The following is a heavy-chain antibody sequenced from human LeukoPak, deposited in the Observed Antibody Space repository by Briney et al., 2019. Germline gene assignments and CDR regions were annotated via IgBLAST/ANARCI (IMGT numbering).Heavy chain of an antibody. V-gene: IGHV1-46*01. Sequence: ASVKVSCQASGYTFTSYYMHWVRQAPGQGLEWMGIINPSGGSTSYAQKYQGRVTMTRDTSTSAVYMELSSLRSEDTAVYYCARVSGGSYYRFDYWGQGTLVTVSS. D-gene: IGHD1-26*01. J-gene: IGHJ4*02. CDR3: ARVSGGSYYRFDY. CDR2: INPSGGST. CDR1: GYTFTSYY.